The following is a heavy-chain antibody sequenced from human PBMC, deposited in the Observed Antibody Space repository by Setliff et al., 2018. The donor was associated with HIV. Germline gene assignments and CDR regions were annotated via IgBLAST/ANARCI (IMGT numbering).Heavy chain of an antibody. Sequence: ASVKVSCKASGYTFTSYDINWVRQATGQGLEWMGWMNPNSGNTGYAQKFQGRVSMTRDTSINTVYMDLSRLRSGDTALYYCARGPDGDYQYFQHWGQGTLVTVSS. CDR2: MNPNSGNT. J-gene: IGHJ1*01. CDR3: ARGPDGDYQYFQH. V-gene: IGHV1-8*02. D-gene: IGHD4-17*01. CDR1: GYTFTSYD.